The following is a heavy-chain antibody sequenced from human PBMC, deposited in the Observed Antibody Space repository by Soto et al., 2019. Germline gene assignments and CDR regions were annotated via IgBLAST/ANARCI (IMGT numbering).Heavy chain of an antibody. D-gene: IGHD6-19*01. CDR3: ARQWLASYYFDY. J-gene: IGHJ4*02. CDR1: GFTFSSYA. CDR2: ISSNGGST. V-gene: IGHV3-64*01. Sequence: EVQLVESGGGLVQPGGSLRLSCAASGFTFSSYAMHWVRQAPGKGLEYVSAISSNGGSTYYANSVKGRFTISRDNSKNTLYIQMGSLRAEDMAVYYCARQWLASYYFDYWGQGTLVTVSS.